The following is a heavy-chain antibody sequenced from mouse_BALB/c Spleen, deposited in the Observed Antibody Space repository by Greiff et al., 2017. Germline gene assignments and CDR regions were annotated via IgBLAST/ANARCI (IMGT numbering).Heavy chain of an antibody. CDR3: ARGGLGMDY. D-gene: IGHD4-1*01. J-gene: IGHJ4*01. V-gene: IGHV1S81*02. CDR2: INPSNGRT. Sequence: QVQLQQPGAELVKPGASVKLSCKASGYTFTSYWMHWVKQRPGQGLEWIGEINPSNGRTNYNEKFKSKATLTVDKSSSTAYMQLSSLTSEDSAVYYCARGGLGMDYWGQGASVTVSS. CDR1: GYTFTSYW.